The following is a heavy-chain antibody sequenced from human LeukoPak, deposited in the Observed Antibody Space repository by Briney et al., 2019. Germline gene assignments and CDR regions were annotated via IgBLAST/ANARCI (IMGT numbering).Heavy chain of an antibody. V-gene: IGHV4-59*08. D-gene: IGHD3-10*01. CDR3: ARLHGGY. CDR1: GFTFSRYT. J-gene: IGHJ4*02. Sequence: GSLRLSCAASGFTFSRYTMNWIRQPPGKGLEWIGYIYYSGSTNYNPSLKSRVTISVDTSKNQFSLKLSSVTAADTAVYYCARLHGGYWGQGTLVTVSS. CDR2: IYYSGST.